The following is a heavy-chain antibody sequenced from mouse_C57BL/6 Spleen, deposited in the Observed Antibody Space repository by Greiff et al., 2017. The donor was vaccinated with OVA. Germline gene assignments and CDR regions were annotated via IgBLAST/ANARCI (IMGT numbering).Heavy chain of an antibody. CDR2: IYPGSGNT. J-gene: IGHJ4*01. V-gene: IGHV1-76*01. CDR3: ARLSAYAMDY. CDR1: GYTFTDYY. Sequence: VQLQQSGAELVRPGASVKLSCKASGYTFTDYYINWVKQRPGQGLEWIARIYPGSGNTYYNEKFKGKATLTAEKSSSTAYMQLSSLTSEDSAVYFCARLSAYAMDYWGQGTSVTVSS.